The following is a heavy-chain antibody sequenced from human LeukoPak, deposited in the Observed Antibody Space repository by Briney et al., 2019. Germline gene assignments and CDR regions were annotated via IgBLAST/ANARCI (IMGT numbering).Heavy chain of an antibody. J-gene: IGHJ4*02. Sequence: SETLSLTCSVSGGSISGGPYYWGWIRQPPGKGLEWIGSIYYDGSTNYNPSLKSRVTISVDTSKNQFSLRLSSVTAADTAVYYCVSHSSGYYFEFDYWGQGTLVNVSS. D-gene: IGHD3-22*01. CDR2: IYYDGST. CDR3: VSHSSGYYFEFDY. CDR1: GGSISGGPYY. V-gene: IGHV4-39*01.